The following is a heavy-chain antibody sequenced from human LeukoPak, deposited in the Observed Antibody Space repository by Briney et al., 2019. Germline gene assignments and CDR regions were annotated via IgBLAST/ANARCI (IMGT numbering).Heavy chain of an antibody. Sequence: PSETLSLTCTVSDGSISSSSYYWGWIRQPPEKKLEWIGSIYSSGTTYYNPSLKSRVTISVDTSKNQFSLKLSSVTAADTAVFYCVRGAGGSSYPNYPIDNWGQGTLVTVSS. V-gene: IGHV4-39*07. J-gene: IGHJ4*02. CDR1: DGSISSSSYY. D-gene: IGHD3-22*01. CDR2: IYSSGTT. CDR3: VRGAGGSSYPNYPIDN.